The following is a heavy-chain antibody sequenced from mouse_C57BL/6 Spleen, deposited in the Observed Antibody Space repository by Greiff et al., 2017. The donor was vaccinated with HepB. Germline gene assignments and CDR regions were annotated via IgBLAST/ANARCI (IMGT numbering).Heavy chain of an antibody. CDR1: GYTFTDYY. CDR2: INPNNGGT. D-gene: IGHD1-1*01. J-gene: IGHJ4*01. V-gene: IGHV1-26*01. CDR3: ARGGTTVVAKDNYAMDY. Sequence: EVQLQQSGPELVKPGASVKISCKASGYTFTDYYMNWVKQSHGKSLEWIGDINPNNGGTSYNQKFKGKATLTVDKSSSTAYMELRSLTSEDSAVYYGARGGTTVVAKDNYAMDYWGQGTSVTVSS.